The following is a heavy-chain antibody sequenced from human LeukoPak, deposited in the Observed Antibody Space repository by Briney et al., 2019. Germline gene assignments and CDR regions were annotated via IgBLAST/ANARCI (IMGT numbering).Heavy chain of an antibody. Sequence: ASVKVSCKASGYTFTGYYMHWVRQAPGRGLEWMGWINPNSGGTNYAQKFQGRVTMTRDTSISTAYMELSRLRSDDTAVYYCARVAIRFLEWLGYWGQGTLVTVSS. V-gene: IGHV1-2*02. J-gene: IGHJ4*02. CDR3: ARVAIRFLEWLGY. CDR2: INPNSGGT. CDR1: GYTFTGYY. D-gene: IGHD3-3*01.